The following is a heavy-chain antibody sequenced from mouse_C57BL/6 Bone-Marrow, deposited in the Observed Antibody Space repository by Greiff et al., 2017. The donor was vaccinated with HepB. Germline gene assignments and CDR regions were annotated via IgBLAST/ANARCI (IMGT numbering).Heavy chain of an antibody. J-gene: IGHJ2*01. CDR2: IRSKSNNYAT. Sequence: VQLQQSGGGLVQPKGSLKLSCAASGFSFNTYAMNWVRQAPGKGFEWVARIRSKSNNYATYYADSVKDRFTISRDDSESMLYLQMNNLKTEDTAMYYCVRHEGYGTGFDYWGQGTTLTVSS. CDR1: GFSFNTYA. V-gene: IGHV10-1*01. CDR3: VRHEGYGTGFDY. D-gene: IGHD1-1*01.